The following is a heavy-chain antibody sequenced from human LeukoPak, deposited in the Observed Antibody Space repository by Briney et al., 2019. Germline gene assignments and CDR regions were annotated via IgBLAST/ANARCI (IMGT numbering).Heavy chain of an antibody. CDR2: IKPSGGST. CDR1: GYTFTSYN. J-gene: IGHJ4*02. Sequence: ASVKVSCKASGYTFTSYNMHWVRQAPGQGLEWMGIIKPSGGSTTYAQKFQGRVTMTRDTSISTAYMELSRLRSDDTAVYYCARCSSTSCYDDPFDYWGQGTLVTVSS. CDR3: ARCSSTSCYDDPFDY. V-gene: IGHV1-46*01. D-gene: IGHD2-2*01.